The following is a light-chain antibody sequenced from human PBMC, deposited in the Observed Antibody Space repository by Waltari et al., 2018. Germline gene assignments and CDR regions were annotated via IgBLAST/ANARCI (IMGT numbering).Light chain of an antibody. CDR2: LNSDGSH. CDR1: SGHSSYA. J-gene: IGLJ3*02. CDR3: QTWGTGTLV. V-gene: IGLV4-69*01. Sequence: QLVLTQSPSASASLGASVKLTCTLSSGHSSYAIAWQQQQPEKGPRYLMKLNSDGSHSKGDGLPDRFSGSSSGAARYLTISSLQSEDEADYYCQTWGTGTLVFGGGTKLTVL.